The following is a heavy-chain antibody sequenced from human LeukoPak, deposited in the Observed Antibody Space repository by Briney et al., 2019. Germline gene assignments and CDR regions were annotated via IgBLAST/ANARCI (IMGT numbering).Heavy chain of an antibody. Sequence: GGSLRLSCAASGFTFSSYGMNWVRQAPGKGLEWVSGIRGNGVTTYYADSVKGRFTISRDNAKNSLYLQMNSLRAEDTAVYYCARAEFQYCSGGSCYSGGYFQHWGQGTLVTVPS. CDR3: ARAEFQYCSGGSCYSGGYFQH. D-gene: IGHD2-15*01. V-gene: IGHV3-23*01. J-gene: IGHJ1*01. CDR2: IRGNGVTT. CDR1: GFTFSSYG.